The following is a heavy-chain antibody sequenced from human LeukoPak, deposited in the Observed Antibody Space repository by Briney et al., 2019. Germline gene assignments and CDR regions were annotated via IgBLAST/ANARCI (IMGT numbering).Heavy chain of an antibody. D-gene: IGHD6-19*01. CDR1: GFTFSSYD. J-gene: IGHJ4*02. CDR2: IGTAGDT. Sequence: QSGGSLRLSCAASGFTFSSYDMHWVRQATGKGLEWVSAIGTAGDTYYPGSVKGRFTISRENAKNSLYLQMNSLRAGDTAVYYCARGRWGSGWQPFDYWGQGTLVTVSS. V-gene: IGHV3-13*01. CDR3: ARGRWGSGWQPFDY.